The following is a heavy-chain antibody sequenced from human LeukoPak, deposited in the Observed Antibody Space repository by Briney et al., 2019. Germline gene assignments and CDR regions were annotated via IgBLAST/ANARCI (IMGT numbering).Heavy chain of an antibody. J-gene: IGHJ4*02. CDR1: GGSISSYY. CDR2: IYYSGST. CDR3: ARAGYDYVWGSYPLDY. V-gene: IGHV4-59*08. Sequence: SETLSLTCTVSGGSISSYYWSWIRQPPGKGLEWIGYIYYSGSTNYNPSLKSRVTISVDTSKNQFSLKLSSVTAADTAVYHCARAGYDYVWGSYPLDYWGQGTLVTVSS. D-gene: IGHD3-16*02.